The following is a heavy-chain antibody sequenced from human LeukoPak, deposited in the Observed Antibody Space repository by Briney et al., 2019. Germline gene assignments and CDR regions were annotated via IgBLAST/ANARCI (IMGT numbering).Heavy chain of an antibody. D-gene: IGHD3-22*01. CDR1: GFTFSDYW. J-gene: IGHJ6*02. Sequence: GGSLRLSCAASGFTFSDYWMTWVRQAPGKGLEWVANIKQDGSAEFYVDSVKGRFTVSRDNAENSLYLQMNSLRAEDTAVYYCAKCLIVNVRGPLDVWGQGATVIVSS. V-gene: IGHV3-7*01. CDR2: IKQDGSAE. CDR3: AKCLIVNVRGPLDV.